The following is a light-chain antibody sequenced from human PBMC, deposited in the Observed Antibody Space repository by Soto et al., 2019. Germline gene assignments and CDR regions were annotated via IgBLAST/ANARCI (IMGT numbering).Light chain of an antibody. CDR3: QQRHNWPFT. Sequence: EIVLTQSPATLSLSPGERATPSCRASQSVSSYLAWYQQKPGQAPRLLIYDASNRATGIPARFSGSGSGTDFTLTISSLEPEDFAVYYCQQRHNWPFTFGPGTKVDIK. J-gene: IGKJ3*01. CDR2: DAS. V-gene: IGKV3-11*01. CDR1: QSVSSY.